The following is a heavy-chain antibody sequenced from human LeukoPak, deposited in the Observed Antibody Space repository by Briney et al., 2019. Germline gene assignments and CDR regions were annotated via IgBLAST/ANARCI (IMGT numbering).Heavy chain of an antibody. D-gene: IGHD1-26*01. Sequence: PSETLSLTCAVYGGSFSGYYWSWIRQPPGKGLEWIGEINHSGSTNYNPSLKSRVAISVDTSKNHFSLKLSSVTAADTAVYYCARQVGYFYYYMDVWGKGTTVTVSS. CDR3: ARQVGYFYYYMDV. CDR2: INHSGST. J-gene: IGHJ6*03. CDR1: GGSFSGYY. V-gene: IGHV4-34*01.